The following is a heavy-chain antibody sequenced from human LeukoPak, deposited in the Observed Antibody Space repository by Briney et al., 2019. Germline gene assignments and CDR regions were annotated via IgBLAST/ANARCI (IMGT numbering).Heavy chain of an antibody. Sequence: SETLSLTCAVYGGSFSGYYWSWIRRPPGKGLEWIGEINHSGSTNYNPSLKSRVTISVDTSKNQFSLKLSSVTAADTAVYYCARGSTWIQLWLSTPTGYYFDYWGQGTLVTVSS. J-gene: IGHJ4*02. D-gene: IGHD5-18*01. CDR3: ARGSTWIQLWLSTPTGYYFDY. CDR1: GGSFSGYY. V-gene: IGHV4-34*01. CDR2: INHSGST.